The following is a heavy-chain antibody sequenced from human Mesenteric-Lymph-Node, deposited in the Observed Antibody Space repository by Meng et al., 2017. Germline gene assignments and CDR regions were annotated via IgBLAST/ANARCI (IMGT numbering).Heavy chain of an antibody. CDR3: ARDKSHYDGRSGWFDP. Sequence: QVQLVESGGGVVQPGGSLRLSCAASGFTFTDYAMHWVRQAPGKGLEWVAIVSHDGNSGCYADSVKGRFSISRDNFRNTQYLQMNSLRPEDTAVYYCARDKSHYDGRSGWFDPWGQGTLVTSPQ. CDR1: GFTFTDYA. V-gene: IGHV3-30-3*01. J-gene: IGHJ5*02. CDR2: VSHDGNSG. D-gene: IGHD3-16*01.